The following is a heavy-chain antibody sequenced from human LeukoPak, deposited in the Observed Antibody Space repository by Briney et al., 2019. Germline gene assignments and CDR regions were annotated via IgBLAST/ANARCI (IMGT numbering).Heavy chain of an antibody. CDR1: GFTFSDYE. V-gene: IGHV3-48*03. Sequence: GGSLRLSCAASGFTFSDYEINWVRQAPGKGLEWVSCISTSGSTTYYADSVKGRFTISRDDAKNSLFLQMNTLTVEDTAVYYCARGALHVFDYWGQGTPVTVSS. D-gene: IGHD3-10*02. CDR2: ISTSGSTT. J-gene: IGHJ4*02. CDR3: ARGALHVFDY.